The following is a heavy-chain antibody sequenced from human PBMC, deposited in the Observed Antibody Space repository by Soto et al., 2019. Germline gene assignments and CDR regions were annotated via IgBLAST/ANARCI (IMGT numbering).Heavy chain of an antibody. CDR3: ARGGNRYSNTASGVGGFDF. J-gene: IGHJ4*02. Sequence: PSETLSLTCTVSGVSISSSYWSWIRQSPGTGLEWIGYIYYTGTTNYNPSLKRRVTISLDTAKNQFSLNVNSLTTADTAVYFCARGGNRYSNTASGVGGFDFWGQGTLVPVSS. CDR1: GVSISSSY. CDR2: IYYTGTT. V-gene: IGHV4-59*01. D-gene: IGHD5-12*01.